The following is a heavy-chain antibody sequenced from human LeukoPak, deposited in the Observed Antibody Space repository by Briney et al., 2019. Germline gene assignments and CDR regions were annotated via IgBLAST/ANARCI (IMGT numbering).Heavy chain of an antibody. D-gene: IGHD2-2*01. CDR1: GFTFSDYY. V-gene: IGHV3-11*04. Sequence: PGGSLRLSCAASGFTFSDYYMSWIRQAPGKGLEWVSYISSSSSTIYYADSVEGRFTISRDNAKNSLYLQMNSLRAEDTAVYYCAREGCSSTSCYGGVDYWGQGTLVTVSS. J-gene: IGHJ4*02. CDR3: AREGCSSTSCYGGVDY. CDR2: ISSSSSTI.